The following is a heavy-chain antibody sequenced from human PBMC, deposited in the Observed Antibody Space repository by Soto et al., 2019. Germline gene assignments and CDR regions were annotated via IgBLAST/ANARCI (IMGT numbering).Heavy chain of an antibody. CDR1: GFTFSSKA. CDR3: ARAFFDSSGYDAFYI. Sequence: QVQLVESGGGVVQPGRSLRLSCAASGFTFSSKAMHWVRQAPGKGLEWVAVIWYDSSNKYYGDAVKGRFTISRDNSKNTLYLQMNSLRAVDTAVYYCARAFFDSSGYDAFYIWGQGTMVIVSS. J-gene: IGHJ3*02. D-gene: IGHD3-22*01. V-gene: IGHV3-33*01. CDR2: IWYDSSNK.